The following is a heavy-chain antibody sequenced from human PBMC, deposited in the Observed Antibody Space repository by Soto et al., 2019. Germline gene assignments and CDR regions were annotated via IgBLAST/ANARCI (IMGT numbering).Heavy chain of an antibody. CDR2: ISAYNGNT. J-gene: IGHJ6*03. CDR1: GYTFTSYG. D-gene: IGHD2-8*01. Sequence: ASVKVSCKASGYTFTSYGISWVRQAPGQGLEWMGWISAYNGNTNYAQKLQGRFTISRDNSKNTLYLQMNSLRAEDTAVYYCARGSYYCTNGVCFNYYYYMAVWGKGTTVTVSS. CDR3: ARGSYYCTNGVCFNYYYYMAV. V-gene: IGHV1-18*01.